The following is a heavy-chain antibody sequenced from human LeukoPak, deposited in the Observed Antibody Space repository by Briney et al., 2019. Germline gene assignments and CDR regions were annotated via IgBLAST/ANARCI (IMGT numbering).Heavy chain of an antibody. V-gene: IGHV3-23*01. CDR2: ISGSGGST. J-gene: IGHJ4*02. D-gene: IGHD2-2*01. Sequence: GGSLRLSCAASGFTFSNYAVTWVRQAPGKGLEWVSAISGSGGSTYYADSVKGRFTISRDNSKNTLYLQMNSLRAEDTAVYYCAKDFVVVPAATPYYFDYWGQGTLVTVSS. CDR1: GFTFSNYA. CDR3: AKDFVVVPAATPYYFDY.